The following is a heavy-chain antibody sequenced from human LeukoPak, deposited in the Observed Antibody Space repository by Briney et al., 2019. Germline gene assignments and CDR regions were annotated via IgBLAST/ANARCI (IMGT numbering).Heavy chain of an antibody. CDR1: GGSFSGYY. V-gene: IGHV4-34*09. CDR3: ARPPIQGGVSDAFDI. CDR2: INHSGST. J-gene: IGHJ3*02. Sequence: PSETLSLTCAVYGGSFSGYYWSWIRQPPGKGLEWIGEINHSGSTNYNPSLKSRVTISVDTSKNQFSLKLSSVTAADTAVYYCARPPIQGGVSDAFDIWGQGTMVTVSS. D-gene: IGHD2-8*02.